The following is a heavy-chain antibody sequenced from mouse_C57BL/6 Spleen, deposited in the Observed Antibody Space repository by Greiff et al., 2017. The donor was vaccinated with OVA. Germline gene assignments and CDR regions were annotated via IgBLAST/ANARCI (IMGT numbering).Heavy chain of an antibody. CDR2: IYPRSGNT. J-gene: IGHJ1*03. CDR3: ARDYSNYGDWYFDV. V-gene: IGHV1-81*01. Sequence: QVQLQQSGAELARPGASVKLSCKASGYTFTSYGISWVKQRTGQGLEWIGEIYPRSGNTYYNEKFKGKATLTADKSSSTAYMELRSLTSEDSAVYFCARDYSNYGDWYFDVWGTGTTVTVSS. CDR1: GYTFTSYG. D-gene: IGHD2-5*01.